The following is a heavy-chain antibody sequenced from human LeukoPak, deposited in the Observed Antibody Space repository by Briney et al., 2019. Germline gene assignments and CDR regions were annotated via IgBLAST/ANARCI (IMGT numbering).Heavy chain of an antibody. CDR3: VRGGLEPFDY. D-gene: IGHD1-1*01. CDR2: INPEETTI. V-gene: IGHV3-74*01. J-gene: IGHJ4*02. CDR1: GFVFSKYW. Sequence: GGSLRLSCAASGFVFSKYWMHWVRQAPGKGLVWVSRINPEETTINYADSVKGRFTISRDNARNTLYLQMASLRVEDVGIYYCVRGGLEPFDYWGQGTLVSVSS.